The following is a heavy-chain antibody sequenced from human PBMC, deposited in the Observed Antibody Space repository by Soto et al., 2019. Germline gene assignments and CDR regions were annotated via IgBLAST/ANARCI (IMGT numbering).Heavy chain of an antibody. Sequence: SQTLSLTCAISGDSVSSNSAAWNWIRQSPSRGLEWLGRTYYRSKWYSDYAISVRSRITIDPDTSKNKISLRLNSVTPDDTAVYFCARTYDGSGPNSGGYAFDIWGQGTMVTVSS. CDR1: GDSVSSNSAA. V-gene: IGHV6-1*01. D-gene: IGHD3-22*01. CDR3: ARTYDGSGPNSGGYAFDI. CDR2: TYYRSKWYS. J-gene: IGHJ3*02.